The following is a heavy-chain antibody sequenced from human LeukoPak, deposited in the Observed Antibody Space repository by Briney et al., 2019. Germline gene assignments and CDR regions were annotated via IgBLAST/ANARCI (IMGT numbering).Heavy chain of an antibody. J-gene: IGHJ4*02. CDR3: ARQAHEYSSSGRDY. D-gene: IGHD6-6*01. CDR2: IYYSGST. CDR1: GGSISSSSYY. Sequence: PSETLSLTCTVSGGSISSSSYYWGWIRQPPGKGLEWIGSIYYSGSTYYNPSLKSRVTISVDTSKNQFSLKLSSVTAADTAVYYCARQAHEYSSSGRDYWGQGTLVTVSP. V-gene: IGHV4-39*01.